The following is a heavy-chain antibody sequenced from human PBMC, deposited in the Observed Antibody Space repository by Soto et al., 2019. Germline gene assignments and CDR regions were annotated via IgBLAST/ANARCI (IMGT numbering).Heavy chain of an antibody. CDR1: GGSISSSSYY. J-gene: IGHJ4*02. V-gene: IGHV4-39*02. CDR3: ARDPIVVVAATDSY. Sequence: QLQLQESGPGLVKPSETLSLTCTVSGGSISSSSYYWGWIRQPPGKGLAWIGSIYYSGSTYYNPSLKSRVTISVDTSKNQFSLKLSSVTAADTAVYYCARDPIVVVAATDSYWGQGTLVTVSS. CDR2: IYYSGST. D-gene: IGHD2-15*01.